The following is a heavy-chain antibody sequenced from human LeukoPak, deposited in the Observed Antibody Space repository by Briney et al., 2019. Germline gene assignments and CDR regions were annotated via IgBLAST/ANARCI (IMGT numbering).Heavy chain of an antibody. Sequence: ASVPVSCQASGYTFTSYGISWLGPAAGQGLAWMGWISAYNGNTNYAQKLQGRVTMTTDTSASTAYMELRSLRSDDTAVDYCARPVSSSLFRGLVYWGQGTLVTVSS. CDR3: ARPVSSSLFRGLVY. J-gene: IGHJ4*02. V-gene: IGHV1-18*01. CDR1: GYTFTSYG. CDR2: ISAYNGNT. D-gene: IGHD6-6*01.